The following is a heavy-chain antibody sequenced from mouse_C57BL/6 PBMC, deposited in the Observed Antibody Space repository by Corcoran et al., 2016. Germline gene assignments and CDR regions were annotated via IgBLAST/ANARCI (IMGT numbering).Heavy chain of an antibody. CDR1: GFSLSTSGMG. D-gene: IGHD2-5*01. CDR2: IYWDDDK. CDR3: ARSDYSNYGYFDY. Sequence: QVTLKESGPGILQSSQTLSLTCSFSGFSLSTSGMGVSWIRQPSGKGLEWLANIYWDDDKRYNPSMKSRLKISKDTSRNQVFLKITSVDTAVTATYYCARSDYSNYGYFDYWGQGTTLTVSS. V-gene: IGHV8-12*01. J-gene: IGHJ2*01.